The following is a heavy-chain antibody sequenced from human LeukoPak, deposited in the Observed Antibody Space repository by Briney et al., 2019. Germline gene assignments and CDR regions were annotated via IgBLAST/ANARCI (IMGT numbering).Heavy chain of an antibody. CDR2: IYTSGST. J-gene: IGHJ6*02. Sequence: KPSETLSLTCTVSGGSISSYYWSWIRQPAGKGLEWIGRIYTSGSTNYNPSLKNRVTMSVDTSKNQFSLKLSSVTAADTAVYYCARVGGGQWGGYDFWSGYYTGYYYYYGMDVWGQGTTVTVSS. CDR3: ARVGGGQWGGYDFWSGYYTGYYYYYGMDV. V-gene: IGHV4-4*07. D-gene: IGHD3-3*01. CDR1: GGSISSYY.